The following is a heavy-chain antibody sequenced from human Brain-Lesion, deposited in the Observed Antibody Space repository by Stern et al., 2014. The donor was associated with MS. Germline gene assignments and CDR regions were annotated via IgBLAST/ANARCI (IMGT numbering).Heavy chain of an antibody. CDR1: GGSISSGGYY. Sequence: VQLVESGPGLVKPSQTLSLSCTVSGGSISSGGYYWSWIRQPAGKGLEWIGRIFNSGSTSYNPSLKSRVTLSIDTSKNPFFLRLNSMTAADTAVYYCARGRVVPGFQYYATDVWGQGTTVIVSS. D-gene: IGHD2-2*01. CDR3: ARGRVVPGFQYYATDV. J-gene: IGHJ6*02. V-gene: IGHV4-61*02. CDR2: IFNSGST.